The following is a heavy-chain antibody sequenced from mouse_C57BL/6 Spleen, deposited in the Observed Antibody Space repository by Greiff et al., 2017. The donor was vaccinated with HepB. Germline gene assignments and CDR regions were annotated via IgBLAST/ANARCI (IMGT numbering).Heavy chain of an antibody. J-gene: IGHJ3*01. CDR2: IYPGDGDT. CDR1: GYAFSSSW. CDR3: ARFPPFAY. V-gene: IGHV1-82*01. Sequence: SGPELVKPGASVKISCKASGYAFSSSWMNWVKQRPGKGLEWIGRIYPGDGDTNYNGKFKGKATLTADKSSSTAYMQLSSLTSEDSAVYFCARFPPFAYWGQGTLVTVSA.